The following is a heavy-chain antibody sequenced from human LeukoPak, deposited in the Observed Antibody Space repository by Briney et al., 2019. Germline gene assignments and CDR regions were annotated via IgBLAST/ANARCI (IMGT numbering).Heavy chain of an antibody. Sequence: SETLSLTCAVYGGSFSGYYWSWIRQPPGKGLEWIGEINHSGSTNYNPSLKSRVTISVDTSKNQFSLKLSSVTAADTAVYYCARRVDSSGYYRGYYYFDYWGQGTLVTVSS. J-gene: IGHJ4*02. CDR3: ARRVDSSGYYRGYYYFDY. CDR2: INHSGST. CDR1: GGSFSGYY. V-gene: IGHV4-34*01. D-gene: IGHD3-22*01.